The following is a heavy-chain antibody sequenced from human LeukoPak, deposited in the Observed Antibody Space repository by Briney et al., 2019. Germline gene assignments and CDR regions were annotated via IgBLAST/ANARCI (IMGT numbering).Heavy chain of an antibody. V-gene: IGHV1-3*01. D-gene: IGHD4-17*01. J-gene: IGHJ4*02. CDR2: INAGNGNT. Sequence: ASVKVSCKASGYTFTSYAMHWVRQAPGRRLEWMGWINAGNGNTKYSQKFQGRVTITRDTSASTAYMELSSLRSEDTAVYYCARDGTVTTFGPEGYFNYWGQGTLVTVSS. CDR3: ARDGTVTTFGPEGYFNY. CDR1: GYTFTSYA.